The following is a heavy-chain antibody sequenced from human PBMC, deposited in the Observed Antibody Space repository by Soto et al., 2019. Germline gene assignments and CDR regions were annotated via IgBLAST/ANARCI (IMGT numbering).Heavy chain of an antibody. J-gene: IGHJ6*02. CDR3: ARGLGGRMDD. D-gene: IGHD3-16*01. CDR1: GTIFSSYT. Sequence: QVQLVQSGAEVKKPGSSVRVSCKASGTIFSSYTISWVRQAPGQGLEWMGRIIPILGETNSAQKVQGRVTPTADKSTNTAYMELNSLRLEDTAVYYCARGLGGRMDDWGQGTTVTVSS. CDR2: IIPILGET. V-gene: IGHV1-69*08.